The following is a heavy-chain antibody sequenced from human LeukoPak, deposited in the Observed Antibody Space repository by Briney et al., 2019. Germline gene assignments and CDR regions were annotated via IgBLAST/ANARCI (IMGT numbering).Heavy chain of an antibody. CDR1: GYTFTSYG. Sequence: ASVKVSCKASGYTFTSYGISWVRQAPGKGREWMGGLDPEDGETIYAQKFQGRVTMTEDTSTDTAYMELSSLRSEDTAVYYCATSPGLPKENYWGQGTLVTVSS. V-gene: IGHV1-24*01. D-gene: IGHD4-11*01. J-gene: IGHJ4*02. CDR2: LDPEDGET. CDR3: ATSPGLPKENY.